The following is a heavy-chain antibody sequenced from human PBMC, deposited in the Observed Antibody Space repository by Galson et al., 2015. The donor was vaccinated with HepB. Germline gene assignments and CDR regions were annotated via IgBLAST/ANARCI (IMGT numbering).Heavy chain of an antibody. CDR1: GFTFSYYW. V-gene: IGHV3-7*01. D-gene: IGHD6-6*01. Sequence: SLRLSCAASGFTFSYYWMSWVRQAPGKGLEWVANIKQDGSEKYYVDSVKGRFTISRDNAKNSLFLQMNSLRAEDTAVYYCARRYSSSDDFFDRWGQGTLVTVSS. CDR3: ARRYSSSDDFFDR. CDR2: IKQDGSEK. J-gene: IGHJ4*02.